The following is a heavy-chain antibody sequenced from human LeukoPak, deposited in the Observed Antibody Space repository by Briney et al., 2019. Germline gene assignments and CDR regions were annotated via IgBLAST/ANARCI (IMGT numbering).Heavy chain of an antibody. J-gene: IGHJ5*02. Sequence: GGSLRLSCAASGFTFSSNWMSWVRQAPGKGLEWVANVKQDGSATYYVDSVKGRFTISRDNAKHSLFLQMNSLRVEDTAVYYCARAYSYAFEPWGQGTLVTVSS. CDR3: ARAYSYAFEP. D-gene: IGHD5-18*01. CDR1: GFTFSSNW. V-gene: IGHV3-7*04. CDR2: VKQDGSAT.